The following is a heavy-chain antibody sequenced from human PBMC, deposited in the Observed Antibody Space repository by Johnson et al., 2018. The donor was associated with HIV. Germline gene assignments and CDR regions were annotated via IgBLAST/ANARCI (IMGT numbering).Heavy chain of an antibody. Sequence: VQLVESGGGVVQPGRSLRLSCSVSGFTFSSYGMHWVRQAPGKGLEWVSYISSSGSTIYYADSVKGRFTISRDNAKKSLYLQMNSLRAGDTAVYYCARGQRSSWYPVNAFDIWGQGTMVTVSS. J-gene: IGHJ3*02. CDR1: GFTFSSYG. CDR3: ARGQRSSWYPVNAFDI. V-gene: IGHV3-48*04. CDR2: ISSSGSTI. D-gene: IGHD6-13*01.